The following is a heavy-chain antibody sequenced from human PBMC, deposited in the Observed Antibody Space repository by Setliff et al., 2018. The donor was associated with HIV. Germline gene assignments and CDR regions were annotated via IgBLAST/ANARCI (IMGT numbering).Heavy chain of an antibody. Sequence: SETLSLTCTVSGDSFSNYYWSWIRQPPGKGLEWIGYVFYTGSATYNPSLKSRVSISVDRSTNRFSLMLHSVTAADTAVYFCARASSGYESRGLLDFWGPGMLVTVSS. CDR1: GDSFSNYY. CDR3: ARASSGYESRGLLDF. D-gene: IGHD5-12*01. CDR2: VFYTGSA. J-gene: IGHJ4*02. V-gene: IGHV4-59*01.